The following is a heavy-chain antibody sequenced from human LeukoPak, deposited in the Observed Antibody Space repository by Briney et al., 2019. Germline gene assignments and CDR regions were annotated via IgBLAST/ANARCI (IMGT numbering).Heavy chain of an antibody. CDR1: GYTFTIYD. CDR3: ARGPMRELGAFDI. J-gene: IGHJ3*02. V-gene: IGHV1-8*03. D-gene: IGHD1-26*01. CDR2: MNPNSGNT. Sequence: AAVKVCCKASGYTFTIYDINWVRQAPGQGLEWMGWMNPNSGNTGYAQEFQGRVTITRNTSISTAYMELSSLRSGDTAVYYCARGPMRELGAFDIWGQGTMVTVSS.